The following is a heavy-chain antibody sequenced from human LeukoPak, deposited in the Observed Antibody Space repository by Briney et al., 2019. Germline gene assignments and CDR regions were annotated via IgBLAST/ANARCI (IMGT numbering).Heavy chain of an antibody. CDR1: GFTFDDYA. Sequence: GRSLRLSCAASGFTFDDYAMHWVRQAPGKGLEWVSGISWNSGSIGYADSVKGRFTISRDNSKNTLYLQMNSLRAEDTAVYYCAKHWGYMYYFDYWGQGTLVTVSS. CDR3: AKHWGYMYYFDY. J-gene: IGHJ4*02. V-gene: IGHV3-9*01. D-gene: IGHD7-27*01. CDR2: ISWNSGSI.